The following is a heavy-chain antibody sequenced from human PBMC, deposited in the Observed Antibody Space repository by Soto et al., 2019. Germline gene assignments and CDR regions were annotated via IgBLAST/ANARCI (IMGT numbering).Heavy chain of an antibody. V-gene: IGHV3-74*01. CDR3: ARGALGSYYFDY. D-gene: IGHD3-16*01. Sequence: EVQLVESGGGLVQPGGSLRLSCAASGFTLNTYSIHWVRQAPGKGLVWVSRIKYDATSTNYADSVKGRFSISRDNAKNTVKLQMSSVGGDDTAVDYCARGALGSYYFDYWGQGTLVTVSS. J-gene: IGHJ4*02. CDR2: IKYDATST. CDR1: GFTLNTYS.